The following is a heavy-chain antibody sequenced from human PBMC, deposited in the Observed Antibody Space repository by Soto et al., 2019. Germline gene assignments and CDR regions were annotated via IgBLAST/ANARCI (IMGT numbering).Heavy chain of an antibody. V-gene: IGHV3-23*01. CDR2: ISAGGGNT. CDR1: GFSFNIYA. CDR3: ATAPYYYYYYMDV. J-gene: IGHJ6*03. Sequence: EVHLLESGGGLVQPGGSLRLSCAASGFSFNIYAMKWVRQAPGKGLECVSAISAGGGNTYYADSVKGRFTISRDNYKNTHFLHMNSMKADDTAEYYSATAPYYYYYYMDVWGKGTTVTVSS.